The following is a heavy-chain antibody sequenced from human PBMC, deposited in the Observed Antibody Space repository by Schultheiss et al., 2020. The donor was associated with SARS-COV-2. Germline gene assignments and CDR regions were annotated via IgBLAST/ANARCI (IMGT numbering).Heavy chain of an antibody. CDR2: IYTSGST. CDR3: ARGVGSSGYYRYYFDY. Sequence: SQTLSLTCAVYGGSFSGYYWSWIRQPPGKGLEWIGRIYTSGSTNYNPSLKSRVTISVDTSKNQFSLKLSSVTAADTAVYYCARGVGSSGYYRYYFDYWGQGTLVTVSS. CDR1: GGSFSGYY. D-gene: IGHD3-22*01. V-gene: IGHV4-4*08. J-gene: IGHJ4*02.